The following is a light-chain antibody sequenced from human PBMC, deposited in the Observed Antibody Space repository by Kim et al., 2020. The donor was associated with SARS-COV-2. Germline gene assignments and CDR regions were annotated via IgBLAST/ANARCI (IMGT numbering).Light chain of an antibody. CDR2: DAS. J-gene: IGKJ4*01. V-gene: IGKV3-11*01. Sequence: EIVLTQSPATLSLSPGERATLSCRASQSVSSYLAWYQQKPGQAPRLLIYDASNRVTGIPARFSGSGSGTDFTLTISSLEPEDFAVYYCQQRSNWPTFGGGTKGDIK. CDR1: QSVSSY. CDR3: QQRSNWPT.